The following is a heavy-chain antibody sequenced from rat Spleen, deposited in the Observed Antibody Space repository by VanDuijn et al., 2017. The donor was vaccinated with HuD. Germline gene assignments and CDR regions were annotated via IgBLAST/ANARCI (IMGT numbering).Heavy chain of an antibody. V-gene: IGHV3-3*01. CDR1: GSSISSTYR. CDR3: ARSDGTHYYLPFAD. Sequence: EVQLQESGPGLVKPSQSLSLTCSVTGSSISSTYRWNWIRKFPGKKLEWMGYINSAGSSNYNPSLKSRISITRDTSKNQFFLQVNSVIIEDTATYYCARSDGTHYYLPFADWGQGTLVTVSS. D-gene: IGHD1-12*02. CDR2: INSAGSS. J-gene: IGHJ3*01.